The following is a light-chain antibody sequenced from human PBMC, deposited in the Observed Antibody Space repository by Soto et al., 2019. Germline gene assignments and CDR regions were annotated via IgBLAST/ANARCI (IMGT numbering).Light chain of an antibody. CDR2: KTS. Sequence: DIQMTQSPSTLSASVGDRVSITCRASQSLNSWLAWYQQKPGKAPKLLIYKTSTLESGVPSRFSGSGSGTEFTLTISNLQPGDLATYYCQQYNTYSFGQGTKLEIK. J-gene: IGKJ2*01. V-gene: IGKV1-5*03. CDR3: QQYNTYS. CDR1: QSLNSW.